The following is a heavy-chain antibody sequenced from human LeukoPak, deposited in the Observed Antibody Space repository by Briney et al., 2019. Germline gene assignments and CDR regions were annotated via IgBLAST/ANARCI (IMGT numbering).Heavy chain of an antibody. D-gene: IGHD2-15*01. CDR3: ARHSGGSCYSHSGDY. V-gene: IGHV3-23*01. CDR2: ISGSGGST. Sequence: PGGSLRLSCAASGFTFSSYAMSWVRQAPGKGLEWVSAISGSGGSTYYADSVKGRFTISRDNSKNTLYLQMNSLRAEDTAVYYCARHSGGSCYSHSGDYWGQGTLVTVSS. J-gene: IGHJ4*02. CDR1: GFTFSSYA.